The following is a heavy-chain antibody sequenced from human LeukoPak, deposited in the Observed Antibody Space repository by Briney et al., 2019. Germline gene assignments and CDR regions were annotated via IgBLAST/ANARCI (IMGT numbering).Heavy chain of an antibody. Sequence: SETLSLTCTVSGGSISSYYWSWIRQPPGKGLEWIGYTYHSGSTNNNPSLKSRVTISVDTSKNQFSLKLSSVTAADTAVYYCARHVPPVGSSSSFDPWGQGTLVTVSS. V-gene: IGHV4-59*08. CDR3: ARHVPPVGSSSSFDP. CDR2: TYHSGST. D-gene: IGHD6-6*01. J-gene: IGHJ5*02. CDR1: GGSISSYY.